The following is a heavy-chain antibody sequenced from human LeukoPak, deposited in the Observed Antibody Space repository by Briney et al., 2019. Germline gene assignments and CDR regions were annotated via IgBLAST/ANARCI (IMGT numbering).Heavy chain of an antibody. CDR1: SDSFGSADFY. D-gene: IGHD6-13*01. Sequence: SQTLSLTCTVSSDSFGSADFYWSWIRQHPGRGLEWIGYIYYRGSTFYSPSLKSRLTLSVERSKNQFSLRLTSVTAADTAVYFCARGASGYLDYWGQGTLVSVSS. CDR2: IYYRGST. V-gene: IGHV4-31*03. CDR3: ARGASGYLDY. J-gene: IGHJ4*02.